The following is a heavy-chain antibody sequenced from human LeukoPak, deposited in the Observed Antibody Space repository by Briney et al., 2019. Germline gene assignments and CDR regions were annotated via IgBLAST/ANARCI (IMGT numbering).Heavy chain of an antibody. J-gene: IGHJ4*02. Sequence: SETLSLTCTVSGGAIGRDYWTWIRQPPGKGLEYIGYIYYNGATNYNPSLKSRVTISVDTSKNQFSLKLSSVTAADTAVYFCAKYGNSGWVIDSWGQGTLVTVSS. CDR2: IYYNGAT. V-gene: IGHV4-59*08. CDR1: GGAIGRDY. CDR3: AKYGNSGWVIDS. D-gene: IGHD6-19*01.